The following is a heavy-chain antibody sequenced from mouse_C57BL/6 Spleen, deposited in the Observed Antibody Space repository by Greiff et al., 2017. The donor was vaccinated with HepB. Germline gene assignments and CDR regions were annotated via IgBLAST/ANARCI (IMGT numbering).Heavy chain of an antibody. CDR3: ERYYYDPLYYFDY. CDR2: LDPSDSYT. J-gene: IGHJ2*01. CDR1: GYTFTSYW. Sequence: QVQLQQPGAELVMPGASVKLSCKASGYTFTSYWMHWVKQRPGQGLEWIGGLDPSDSYTNYNHKFKGKSTLTVDKSYSTAYMQLSSLTAEDSAVYHCERYYYDPLYYFDYWGQGTTLTVSS. D-gene: IGHD2-4*01. V-gene: IGHV1-69*01.